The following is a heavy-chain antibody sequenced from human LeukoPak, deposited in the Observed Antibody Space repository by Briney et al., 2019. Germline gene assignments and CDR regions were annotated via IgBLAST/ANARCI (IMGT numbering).Heavy chain of an antibody. V-gene: IGHV1-2*02. CDR2: INPNSGGT. Sequence: EASVKVSCKASGYTFTGYYMHWVRQAPGQGLEWMGWINPNSGGTNYAQKFQGRVTMTRDTSISTAYMELSRLRSDDTAVYYCASSLTYCSSTSCFVWFDPWGQGTLVTVSS. D-gene: IGHD2-2*01. J-gene: IGHJ5*02. CDR1: GYTFTGYY. CDR3: ASSLTYCSSTSCFVWFDP.